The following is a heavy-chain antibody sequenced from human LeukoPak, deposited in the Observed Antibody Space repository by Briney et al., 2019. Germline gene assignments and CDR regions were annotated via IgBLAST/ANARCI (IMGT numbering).Heavy chain of an antibody. J-gene: IGHJ4*02. V-gene: IGHV4-61*01. CDR1: GGSVSSGSYY. CDR3: ARYYDSNFDY. D-gene: IGHD3-22*01. CDR2: IYYSGST. Sequence: PSETLSLTCTVSGGSVSSGSYYWSWIRQPPGKGLEWIGYIYYSGSTNYNPSLKSRVTISVDTSKNQFSLKLSSVTAADTAVYYCARYYDSNFDYWGQGTLVTVSS.